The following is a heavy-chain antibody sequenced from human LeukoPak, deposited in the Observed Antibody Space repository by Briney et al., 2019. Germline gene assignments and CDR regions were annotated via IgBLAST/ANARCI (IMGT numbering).Heavy chain of an antibody. CDR2: ISSSSSTI. J-gene: IGHJ4*02. CDR1: GFTFSSYS. Sequence: GSLRLSCAASGFTFSSYSMNWVRQAPGKGLEWVSYISSSSSTIYYADSVKGRFTISRDNAKNSLYRQMNSLRAEDTAVYYCARGIGGVIVMPDYWGQGTLVTVSS. CDR3: ARGIGGVIVMPDY. V-gene: IGHV3-48*01. D-gene: IGHD3-16*02.